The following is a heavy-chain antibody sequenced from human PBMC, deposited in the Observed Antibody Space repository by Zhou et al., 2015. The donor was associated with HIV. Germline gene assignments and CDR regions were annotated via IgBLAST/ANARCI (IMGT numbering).Heavy chain of an antibody. CDR2: IIPIFGTS. D-gene: IGHD4-23*01. Sequence: QVHLVQSGAEVKKPGSSVKVSCKASGGTFINYPISWVRQAPGQGLEWMAGIIPIFGTSKSAQKFRGRVTLTADESTSTAYMELNSLTSEDTAVYFCASPGGYGGNYYFDYWGQGTLVTVSS. J-gene: IGHJ4*02. CDR3: ASPGGYGGNYYFDY. CDR1: GGTFINYP. V-gene: IGHV1-69*01.